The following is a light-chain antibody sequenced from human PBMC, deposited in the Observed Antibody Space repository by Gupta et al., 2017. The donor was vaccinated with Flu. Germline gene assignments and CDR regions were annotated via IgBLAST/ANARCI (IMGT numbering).Light chain of an antibody. CDR3: QQYGSSSRT. V-gene: IGKV3-20*01. CDR2: GAS. CDR1: QSISTSY. Sequence: EIVLTQSPGTLSLSPGERATLSCRASQSISTSYLAWYQHKPGQAPRLLIYGASSRATGIPDRFSGCGSGTDFTLTISRLEPEDFAVYSCQQYGSSSRTFGQGTRVEVK. J-gene: IGKJ1*01.